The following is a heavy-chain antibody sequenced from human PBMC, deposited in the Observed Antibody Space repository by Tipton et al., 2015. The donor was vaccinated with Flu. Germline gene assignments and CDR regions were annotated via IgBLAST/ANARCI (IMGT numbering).Heavy chain of an antibody. J-gene: IGHJ4*02. D-gene: IGHD3-10*02. CDR1: GYSISSGYY. CDR2: LYHSGST. V-gene: IGHV4-38-2*02. Sequence: TLSLTCTVFGYSISSGYYWDWIRQPPGKGLEWIGSLYHSGSTYYNPSLKSRVTMSLDTSKNQFSLKLSSVIAADTAVYYCARGPRLSVLGMVGDFDYWGQGTLVTVSS. CDR3: ARGPRLSVLGMVGDFDY.